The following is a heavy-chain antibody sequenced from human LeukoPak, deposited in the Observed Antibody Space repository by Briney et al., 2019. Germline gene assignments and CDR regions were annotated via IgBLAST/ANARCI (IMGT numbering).Heavy chain of an antibody. CDR2: IRYDGSNK. CDR1: GFTLSSYG. D-gene: IGHD3-16*01. J-gene: IGHJ6*03. CDR3: ARGGEFYYYMDV. Sequence: GGSLRLSCAASGFTLSSYGMHWVRQAPGKGLEWVAFIRYDGSNKYYADSAKGRFTISRDNSKNTLYLQMNSLRPEDTAVYYCARGGEFYYYMDVWGKGTTVTVSS. V-gene: IGHV3-30*02.